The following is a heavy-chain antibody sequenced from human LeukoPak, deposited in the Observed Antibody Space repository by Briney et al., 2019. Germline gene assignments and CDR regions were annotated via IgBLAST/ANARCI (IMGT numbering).Heavy chain of an antibody. J-gene: IGHJ4*02. Sequence: GGSLRLSCAASGFTFSSYAMSWVRQAPGKGLEWVSAISGSGGSTYYADSVKGRFTISRDNSKNTLYLQMNSLRAEDTAVYYCAKGALDIVVVPAATPLYWGQGTLVTVPS. CDR2: ISGSGGST. CDR1: GFTFSSYA. CDR3: AKGALDIVVVPAATPLY. V-gene: IGHV3-23*01. D-gene: IGHD2-2*03.